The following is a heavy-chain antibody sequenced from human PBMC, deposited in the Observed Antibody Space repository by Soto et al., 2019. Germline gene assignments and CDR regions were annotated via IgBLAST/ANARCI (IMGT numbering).Heavy chain of an antibody. CDR3: ARDKGAYPGNSFDY. Sequence: QVQLVESGGGVVQPGRSLRLSCAASGFPFSVYGMHWVRQAPGKGLEWMAVIWADGSDSYYPDSVKGRFTISRDNSNNTLYLQMNSLKAEDTAVYYCARDKGAYPGNSFDYFGQGTLVNVAS. CDR2: IWADGSDS. CDR1: GFPFSVYG. D-gene: IGHD3-16*01. J-gene: IGHJ4*02. V-gene: IGHV3-33*01.